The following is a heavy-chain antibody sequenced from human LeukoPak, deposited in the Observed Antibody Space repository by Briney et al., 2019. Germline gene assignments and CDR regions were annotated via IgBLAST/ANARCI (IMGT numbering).Heavy chain of an antibody. CDR2: ISFSGSPT. D-gene: IGHD3-22*01. V-gene: IGHV3-48*02. Sequence: GGSLRLSCAASGFTFRTYSMNWVRQAPGKGLEWVSYISFSGSPTQYADSVKGRFTISRDNAKNSLYLQMNSLRDEDTAVYYCARDRAYYYDSSGYYYFDHWGQGTLVTVSS. J-gene: IGHJ4*02. CDR3: ARDRAYYYDSSGYYYFDH. CDR1: GFTFRTYS.